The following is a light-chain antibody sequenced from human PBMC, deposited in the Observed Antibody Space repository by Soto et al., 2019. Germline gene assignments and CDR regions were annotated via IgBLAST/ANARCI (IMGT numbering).Light chain of an antibody. J-gene: IGKJ5*01. CDR2: GTS. CDR1: QSVPRSY. V-gene: IGKV3-20*01. Sequence: EIVLTQSPGTLSLSPAEGDNLXVRASQSVPRSYLAWYQQKPGQAPRLLIYGTSSRATGIPDRFSGSGSGTDFTLTISRLEPEDFAVFYCQQYGSSITFGQGTRLEIK. CDR3: QQYGSSIT.